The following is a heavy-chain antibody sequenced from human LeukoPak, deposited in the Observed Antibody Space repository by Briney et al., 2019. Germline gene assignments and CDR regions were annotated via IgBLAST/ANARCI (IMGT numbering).Heavy chain of an antibody. CDR3: TRTSIRGYSYGSDS. V-gene: IGHV3-11*04. J-gene: IGHJ4*02. Sequence: GGSLRLSCTAFGFSLADYYMSWIRQAPGKGLEWVSYISSNSNTIRYADSVRGRFTISRDNSRDSVFLQMNDPRVEDTAVYYCTRTSIRGYSYGSDSWGQGTRVTVSS. D-gene: IGHD5-18*01. CDR1: GFSLADYY. CDR2: ISSNSNTI.